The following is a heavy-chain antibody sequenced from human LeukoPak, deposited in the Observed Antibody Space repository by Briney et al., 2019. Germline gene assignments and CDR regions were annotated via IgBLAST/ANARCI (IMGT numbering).Heavy chain of an antibody. Sequence: ASVKVSCKASGYSFTDYYMHWVRQAPGQGLEWMGIINPSGGSTSYAQKFQGRVTMTRDMSTSTVYMELSSLRSEDTAVYYCARAGGSGSYRNYYYYYYMDVWGKGTTVTISS. CDR1: GYSFTDYY. J-gene: IGHJ6*03. CDR2: INPSGGST. D-gene: IGHD3-10*01. V-gene: IGHV1-46*01. CDR3: ARAGGSGSYRNYYYYYYMDV.